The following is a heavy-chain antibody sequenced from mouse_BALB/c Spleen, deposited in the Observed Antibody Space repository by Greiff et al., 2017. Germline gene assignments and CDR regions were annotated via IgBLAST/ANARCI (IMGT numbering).Heavy chain of an antibody. CDR2: ISDGGSYT. V-gene: IGHV5-4*02. CDR1: GFTFCDYY. CDR3: ARDRWLAY. J-gene: IGHJ3*01. Sequence: EVQLVESGGGLVKPGGSLKLSCAASGFTFCDYYMYWVRQTPEKRLEWVATISDGGSYTYYPDSVKGRFTISRDNAKNNLYLQMSSLKSEDTAMYYCARDRWLAYWGQGTLVTVSA.